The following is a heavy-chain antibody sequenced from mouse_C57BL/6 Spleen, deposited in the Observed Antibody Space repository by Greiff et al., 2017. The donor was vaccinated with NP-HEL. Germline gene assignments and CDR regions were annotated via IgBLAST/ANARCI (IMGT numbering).Heavy chain of an antibody. V-gene: IGHV1-26*01. CDR3: ARSNDYDGRNYFAY. CDR2: INPNNGGT. CDR1: GYTFTDYY. D-gene: IGHD2-4*01. J-gene: IGHJ2*01. Sequence: VQLQQSGPELVKPGASVKISCKASGYTFTDYYMNWVKQSPGKSLEWIGDINPNNGGTSYNQQFKGKATLTVDKSSSTAYMELRSLTSEDSAVYYCARSNDYDGRNYFAYWCQGTTLTVSS.